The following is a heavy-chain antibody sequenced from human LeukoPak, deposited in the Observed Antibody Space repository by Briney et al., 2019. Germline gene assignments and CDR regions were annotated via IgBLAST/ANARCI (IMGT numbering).Heavy chain of an antibody. CDR2: ITYDGSNK. Sequence: GGSLRLSCAASGFTFITYAMHWVRQAPGKGLEWVALITYDGSNKYYADSVKGRFTISRDNSKNTLYLQMNSLRAEDTAVYYCARENFNYYGMDVWGQGTTVTVSS. D-gene: IGHD1-7*01. V-gene: IGHV3-30-3*01. J-gene: IGHJ6*02. CDR3: ARENFNYYGMDV. CDR1: GFTFITYA.